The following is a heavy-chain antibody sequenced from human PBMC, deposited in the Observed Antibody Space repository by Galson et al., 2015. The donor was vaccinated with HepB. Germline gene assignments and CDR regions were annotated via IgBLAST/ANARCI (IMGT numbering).Heavy chain of an antibody. V-gene: IGHV1-69*13. Sequence: SVKVSCKASGGTFSSYAISWVRQAPGQGLEWMGGIIPIFGTANYAQKFQGRVTITADESTSTAYMELSSLRSEDTAVYYCAKTRHSITSWYEYWGQGTLVTVSS. CDR2: IIPIFGTA. CDR1: GGTFSSYA. J-gene: IGHJ4*02. CDR3: AKTRHSITSWYEY. D-gene: IGHD2-2*01.